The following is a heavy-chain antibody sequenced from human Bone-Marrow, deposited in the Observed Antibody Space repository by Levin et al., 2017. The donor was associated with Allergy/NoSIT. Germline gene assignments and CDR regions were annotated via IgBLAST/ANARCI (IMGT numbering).Heavy chain of an antibody. J-gene: IGHJ4*02. V-gene: IGHV3-53*01. D-gene: IGHD3-3*01. CDR3: ARDFNYFDFWGGWFEFDV. CDR1: GFTVSNNY. Sequence: GGSLRLSCAVSGFTVSNNYTSWVRQAPGKGLEWVSVIYSAGSTYYADSVRGRFTISRDNSKNTLFLQMNSLRADDTAVYYCARDFNYFDFWGGWFEFDVWGQGTLVTVSS. CDR2: IYSAGST.